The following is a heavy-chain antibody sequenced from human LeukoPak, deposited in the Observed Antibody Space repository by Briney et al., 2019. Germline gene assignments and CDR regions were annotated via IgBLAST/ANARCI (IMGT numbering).Heavy chain of an antibody. CDR1: GGSISSYY. D-gene: IGHD3-22*01. J-gene: IGHJ4*02. Sequence: PSETLSLTCTVSGGSISSYYWSWIRQPPGKGLEWIGYIYYSGSTNYNPSLKSRVTISVDTSKNQFSLKLSSVTAADTAVYYCARVDRGYDSSGYYLYYFDYWGQGTLVTVSS. V-gene: IGHV4-59*12. CDR2: IYYSGST. CDR3: ARVDRGYDSSGYYLYYFDY.